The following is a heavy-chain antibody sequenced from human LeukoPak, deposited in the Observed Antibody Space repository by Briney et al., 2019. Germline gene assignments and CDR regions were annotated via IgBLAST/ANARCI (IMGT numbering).Heavy chain of an antibody. Sequence: SVKVSCKASGGTFSSYAISWVRQAPGQGLEWMGGIIPIFGTANYAQKFQGRVTITADESTSTAYMELSSLRSEDTVVYYCARVSSSTSWSVYYYYGMDVWGQGTTVTVSS. CDR2: IIPIFGTA. CDR3: ARVSSSTSWSVYYYYGMDV. CDR1: GGTFSSYA. V-gene: IGHV1-69*13. J-gene: IGHJ6*02. D-gene: IGHD2-2*01.